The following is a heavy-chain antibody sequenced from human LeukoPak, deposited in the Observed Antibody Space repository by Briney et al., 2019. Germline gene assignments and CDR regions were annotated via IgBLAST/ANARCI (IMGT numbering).Heavy chain of an antibody. V-gene: IGHV3-23*01. CDR1: GFTFSSYA. CDR2: ISGSGGST. J-gene: IGHJ4*02. D-gene: IGHD3-22*01. Sequence: GGSLRLSCAASGFTFSSYAMSWVRQAPGRGLEWVSAISGSGGSTYYADSVKGRFTISRDNSKNTLYLQMNSLRAEDTAVYYCARYYYDSSGYYPAFVYWGQGTLVTVSS. CDR3: ARYYYDSSGYYPAFVY.